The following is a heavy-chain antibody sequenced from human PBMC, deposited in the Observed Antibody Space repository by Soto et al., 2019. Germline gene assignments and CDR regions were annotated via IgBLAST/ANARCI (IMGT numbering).Heavy chain of an antibody. CDR2: ISGGGGST. J-gene: IGHJ4*02. D-gene: IGHD5-12*01. CDR3: AKDGGYSGYDFPDY. CDR1: GFTYSSYG. Sequence: GGSLRLSCAASGFTYSSYGMSWVRQAPGKGLEWVSAISGGGGSTYYADSVKGRFTISRDNSKNTLYLRMNSLRGDDTAVYYCAKDGGYSGYDFPDYWGQGTLVTVSS. V-gene: IGHV3-23*01.